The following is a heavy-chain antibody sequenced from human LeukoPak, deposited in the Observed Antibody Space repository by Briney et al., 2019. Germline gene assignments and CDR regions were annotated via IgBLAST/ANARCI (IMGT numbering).Heavy chain of an antibody. J-gene: IGHJ4*02. D-gene: IGHD1-26*01. Sequence: GGSLRLSCAASGFTFSSYAMHWVRQAPGKGLEWVAVISYDGSNKYYADSVKGRFTISRDNSKNTLYLQMNSLRAEDTAVYYCAVVVGATAGDFDYWGQGTLVTVSS. CDR3: AVVVGATAGDFDY. CDR1: GFTFSSYA. CDR2: ISYDGSNK. V-gene: IGHV3-30*07.